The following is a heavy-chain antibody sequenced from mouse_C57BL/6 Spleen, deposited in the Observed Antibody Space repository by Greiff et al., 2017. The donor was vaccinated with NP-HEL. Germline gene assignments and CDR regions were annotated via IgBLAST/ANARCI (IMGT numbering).Heavy chain of an antibody. J-gene: IGHJ3*01. D-gene: IGHD1-1*01. CDR1: GYTFTSYW. Sequence: QVQLQQPGAELVRPGSSVKLSCKASGYTFTSYWMDWVKQRPGQGLEWIGNIYPSDSETHYNQKFKDKATLTVDKSSSTAYMQLSSLTAEDSAVYYCARGYYGSSGFAYGGQGTLVTVSA. CDR2: IYPSDSET. CDR3: ARGYYGSSGFAY. V-gene: IGHV1-61*01.